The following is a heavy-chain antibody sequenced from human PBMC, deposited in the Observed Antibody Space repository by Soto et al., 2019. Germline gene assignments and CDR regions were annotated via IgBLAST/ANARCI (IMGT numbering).Heavy chain of an antibody. J-gene: IGHJ6*02. V-gene: IGHV3-23*01. D-gene: IGHD4-4*01. CDR2: ISGGGDRT. Sequence: GESLKISCAASGFTFSIYAMIWVRQAPGKGLESFSSISGGGDRTYYADSVKGRFTISRDNSKNTLYLQMNSLRAEDTAVYYCAKVISVTFNYWYGMDVWGQGTTVTVSS. CDR1: GFTFSIYA. CDR3: AKVISVTFNYWYGMDV.